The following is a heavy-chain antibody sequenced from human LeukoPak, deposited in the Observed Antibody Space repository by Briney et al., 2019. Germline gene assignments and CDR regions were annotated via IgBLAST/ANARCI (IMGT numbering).Heavy chain of an antibody. CDR1: GYTFTGYY. CDR3: ALPVSRGWRHWSFDY. CDR2: INPNSGGT. Sequence: GASVKVSCRTSGYTFTGYYMHWVRQAPGQGLEWMGWINPNSGGTNYAQKFQGRVTMTRDTSISTAYMELSRLRSDDTAVYYCALPVSRGWRHWSFDYWGQGTLVTVSS. V-gene: IGHV1-2*02. D-gene: IGHD6-19*01. J-gene: IGHJ4*02.